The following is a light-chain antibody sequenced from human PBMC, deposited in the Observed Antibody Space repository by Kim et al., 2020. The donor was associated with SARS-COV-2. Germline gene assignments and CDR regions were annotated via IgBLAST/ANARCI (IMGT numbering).Light chain of an antibody. CDR2: GAS. Sequence: AIQMTQSPSSLSASVGDRVTITCRASQGIGNDLGWYQQKSGKAPKLLIYGASSLQSGVTSRFSGSASGTDFTLTISSLQPEDFATYYCLQDYTYPFTFGPGTKVDIK. V-gene: IGKV1-6*01. J-gene: IGKJ3*01. CDR1: QGIGND. CDR3: LQDYTYPFT.